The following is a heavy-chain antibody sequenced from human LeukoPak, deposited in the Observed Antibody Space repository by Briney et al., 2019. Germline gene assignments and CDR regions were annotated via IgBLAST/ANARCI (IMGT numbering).Heavy chain of an antibody. V-gene: IGHV4-30-2*01. J-gene: IGHJ5*02. CDR3: ARDSYGLGSNYFDP. CDR2: IYHIVNT. Sequence: SETLSLTCAVTGASVSSGGSSWAWIRQPPGKGLEWIGYIYHIVNTFYNPSLQSRVTISVDKAKNQVSLRLTSVTAADTAVYYCARDSYGLGSNYFDPWGQGTQVTVSS. D-gene: IGHD3-10*01. CDR1: GASVSSGGSS.